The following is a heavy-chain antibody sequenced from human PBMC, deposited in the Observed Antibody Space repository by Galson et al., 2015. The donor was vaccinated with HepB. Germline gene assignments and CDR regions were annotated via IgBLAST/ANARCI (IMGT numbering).Heavy chain of an antibody. V-gene: IGHV3-30*18. CDR2: ISYDGSNK. CDR3: AKESPEGGLRYFDWFLYSFDY. D-gene: IGHD3-9*01. Sequence: SLRLSCAASGFTFSRYGMHWVRQAPGKGLEWVALISYDGSNKYYADSAKGRFTISRDNSRNTLYLQMNSLRAEDTAVYYCAKESPEGGLRYFDWFLYSFDYWGQGTLVTVSS. J-gene: IGHJ4*02. CDR1: GFTFSRYG.